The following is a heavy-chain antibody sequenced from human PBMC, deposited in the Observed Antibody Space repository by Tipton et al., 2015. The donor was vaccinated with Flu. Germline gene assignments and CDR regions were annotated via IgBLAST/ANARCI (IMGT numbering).Heavy chain of an antibody. CDR2: TYYRAKWYN. V-gene: IGHV6-1*01. J-gene: IGHJ6*02. CDR1: GDSVSSNSAA. CDR3: ARGTGYCSNTGCFHGVGV. D-gene: IGHD2-2*01. Sequence: GLVKPSQTLSLTCAISGDSVSSNSAAWNWIRQSPSRGLEWLGRTYYRAKWYNDYAVSVKSRITINPDTSKNQFSLQLNSVTPEDTAVYYCARGTGYCSNTGCFHGVGVWGQGTTVTVSS.